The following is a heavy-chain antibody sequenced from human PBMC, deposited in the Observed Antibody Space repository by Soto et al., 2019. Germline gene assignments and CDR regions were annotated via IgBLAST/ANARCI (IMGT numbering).Heavy chain of an antibody. J-gene: IGHJ4*02. V-gene: IGHV3-30-3*01. CDR3: ARTLRRIQLWSYFDY. D-gene: IGHD5-18*01. CDR1: GFTFSSYA. Sequence: GGSLRLSCAASGFTFSSYAMHWVRQAPGKGLEWVAVISYDGSNKYYADSVKGRFTISRDNSKNTLYLQMNSLRAEDTAVYYCARTLRRIQLWSYFDYWGQGTLVTDSS. CDR2: ISYDGSNK.